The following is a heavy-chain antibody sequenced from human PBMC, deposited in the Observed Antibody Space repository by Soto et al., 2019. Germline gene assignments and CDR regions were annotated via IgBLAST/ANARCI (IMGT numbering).Heavy chain of an antibody. Sequence: ASVTVSCTASGYTFTSYGISWVRQAPGQGLEWMGWISAYNGNTNYAQKLQGRVTMTTDTSTSTAYMELRSLRSDDTAVYYCARDGEDTAMAIFDYWGQGTLVTVSS. D-gene: IGHD5-18*01. V-gene: IGHV1-18*01. CDR3: ARDGEDTAMAIFDY. CDR2: ISAYNGNT. CDR1: GYTFTSYG. J-gene: IGHJ4*02.